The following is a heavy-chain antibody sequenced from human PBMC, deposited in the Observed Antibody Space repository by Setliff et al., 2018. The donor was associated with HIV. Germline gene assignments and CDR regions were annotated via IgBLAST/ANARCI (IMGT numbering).Heavy chain of an antibody. CDR3: ARDSVNYYDSSGYYYYYYYMDV. Sequence: PSETLSLTCTVSGGSISNNNYYWGWIRQPPGKGLEWIGSTSHNGNTYYNPSLKSRVTISVDTSKNQFSLKLSSVTAADTAVYYCARDSVNYYDSSGYYYYYYYMDVWGKGTTVTAP. CDR1: GGSISNNNYY. CDR2: TSHNGNT. D-gene: IGHD3-22*01. J-gene: IGHJ6*03. V-gene: IGHV4-39*07.